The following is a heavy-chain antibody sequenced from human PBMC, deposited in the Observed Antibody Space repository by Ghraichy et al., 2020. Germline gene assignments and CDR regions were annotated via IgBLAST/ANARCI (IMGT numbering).Heavy chain of an antibody. Sequence: SETLSLTCTVSGGSVSSGSYYWSWIRQPPGKGLEWIGYIYYSGSTNYNPSLKSRVTISVDTSKNQFSLKLSSVTAADTAVYYCARENPHDSSGYYYWGQGTLVTVSS. J-gene: IGHJ4*02. V-gene: IGHV4-61*01. CDR1: GGSVSSGSYY. CDR2: IYYSGST. D-gene: IGHD3-22*01. CDR3: ARENPHDSSGYYY.